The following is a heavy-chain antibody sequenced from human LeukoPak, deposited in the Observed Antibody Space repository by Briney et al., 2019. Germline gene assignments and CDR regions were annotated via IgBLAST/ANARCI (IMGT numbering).Heavy chain of an antibody. J-gene: IGHJ5*02. V-gene: IGHV4-34*01. Sequence: SETLSLTCAVYGGSFSGYYWSWIRQPPGKGLEWIGEINHSGSTNYNPSLKGRVTISVDTSKNQFSLKLSSVTAADTAVYYCARDHIQYYYGSGVSGGWFDPWGQGTLVTVSS. CDR2: INHSGST. CDR3: ARDHIQYYYGSGVSGGWFDP. D-gene: IGHD3-10*01. CDR1: GGSFSGYY.